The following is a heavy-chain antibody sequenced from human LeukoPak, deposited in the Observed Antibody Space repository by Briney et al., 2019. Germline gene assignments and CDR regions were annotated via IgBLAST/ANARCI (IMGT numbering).Heavy chain of an antibody. J-gene: IGHJ4*02. CDR1: GGSISSYY. CDR2: IYYSGST. V-gene: IGHV4-59*12. D-gene: IGHD3-22*01. Sequence: SETLSLTCTVSGGSISSYYWSWIRQPPGKGLEWIGYIYYSGSTNYNPSLKSRVTMSVDTSKNQFSLKLSSVTAADTAVYYCARGVDSSGYGQYYFDYWGQGTLVTVSS. CDR3: ARGVDSSGYGQYYFDY.